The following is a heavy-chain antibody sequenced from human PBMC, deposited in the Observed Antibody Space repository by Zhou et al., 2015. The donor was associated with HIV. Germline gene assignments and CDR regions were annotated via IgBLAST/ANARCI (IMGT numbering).Heavy chain of an antibody. J-gene: IGHJ2*01. Sequence: QGQLVQSGAEVKTPGSSVKVSCKASGGTFSSYAISWVRQAPGQGLEWMGGIIPFFGPANYAQKFQGRATITADKSTNTVYMELSSLRSDDTAAYYCAREGWGSWYFDLWGRGTLVRVSS. CDR2: IIPFFGPA. CDR1: GGTFSSYA. D-gene: IGHD7-27*01. CDR3: AREGWGSWYFDL. V-gene: IGHV1-69*06.